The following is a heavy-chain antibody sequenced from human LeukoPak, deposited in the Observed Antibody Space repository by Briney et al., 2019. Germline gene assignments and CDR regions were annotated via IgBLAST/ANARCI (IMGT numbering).Heavy chain of an antibody. CDR1: GYTFTSNY. CDR2: ISPSGGST. CDR3: ARGLYSSSWYGGYYYYYMDV. D-gene: IGHD6-13*01. Sequence: ASVKVSCKAFGYTFTSNYMHWVRQAPGQGPEWMGVISPSGGSTTYAQKFQGRVTLTRDMSTSADYLELSSLRSEDTAVYYCARGLYSSSWYGGYYYYYMDVWGKGTTVTISS. V-gene: IGHV1-46*01. J-gene: IGHJ6*03.